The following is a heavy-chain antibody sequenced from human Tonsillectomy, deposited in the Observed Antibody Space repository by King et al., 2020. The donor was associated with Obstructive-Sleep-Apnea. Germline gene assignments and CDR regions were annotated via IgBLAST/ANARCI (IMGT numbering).Heavy chain of an antibody. Sequence: VQLVESGGGVVQPGGSLRLSCAASGFTFSSSGMHWVRPAPGKGLEWVKFIRYDGSNEYYADSVKCRLSVSSDNSKNALFLQMNNLSAEDTAVYYCAKDNSNWSFDYWGQGILVTVSS. CDR3: AKDNSNWSFDY. CDR1: GFTFSSSG. CDR2: IRYDGSNE. J-gene: IGHJ4*02. D-gene: IGHD6-6*01. V-gene: IGHV3-30*02.